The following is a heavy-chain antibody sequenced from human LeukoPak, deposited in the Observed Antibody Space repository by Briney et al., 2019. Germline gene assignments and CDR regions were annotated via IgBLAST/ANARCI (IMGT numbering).Heavy chain of an antibody. J-gene: IGHJ4*02. Sequence: GGSLRLSCTASGFTLGRHDMHWVRQTTGEGLEWVAALASGSQTFYAGSVKGRFTVSREDAKNSLYLQMNSLRAGDTAVNYCVREARGYHYTYFDYRGQGTLVTVSS. CDR2: LASGSQT. CDR1: GFTLGRHD. V-gene: IGHV3-13*01. CDR3: VREARGYHYTYFDY. D-gene: IGHD5-18*01.